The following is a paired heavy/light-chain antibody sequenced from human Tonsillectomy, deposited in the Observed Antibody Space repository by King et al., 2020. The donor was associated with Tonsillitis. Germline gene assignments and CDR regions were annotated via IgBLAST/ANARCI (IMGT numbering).Heavy chain of an antibody. CDR3: ARHGDTIFGVDEYYYYMDV. CDR1: GYSFTSYW. J-gene: IGHJ6*03. D-gene: IGHD3-3*01. V-gene: IGHV5-10-1*03. CDR2: VDPSDSHT. Sequence: EVHLVQSGAEVKKPGESLRISCKGSGYSFTSYWISWVRQMPGKGLEWMGRVDPSDSHTYYSPSFQGHVTISADKSITTAYLQWSSLKASDTAMYYCARHGDTIFGVDEYYYYMDVWGKGTTVTVSS.
Light chain of an antibody. CDR2: RAS. V-gene: IGKV1-5*03. Sequence: DIQMTQSPSTLSASVGDRVTITCRASQSIGSWLAWYQQKPGKAPKLLIYRASSLESGVPSRFSGSGSGTEFTLTISSLQPDDLATYYCQQYNTFSYTFGQGTKLEIK. CDR1: QSIGSW. J-gene: IGKJ2*01. CDR3: QQYNTFSYT.